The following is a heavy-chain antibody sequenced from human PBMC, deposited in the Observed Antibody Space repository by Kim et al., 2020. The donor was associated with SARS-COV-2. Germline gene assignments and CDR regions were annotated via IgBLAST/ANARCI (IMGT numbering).Heavy chain of an antibody. Sequence: GGSLRLSCAASGFTFSNAWMSWVRQAPGKGLEWVGRIKSKTDGGTTDYAAPVKGRFTISRDDSKNTLYLQMNSLKTEDTAVYYCTTGSGITIFGVVADYYYYGMDVWGQGTTVTVSS. CDR3: TTGSGITIFGVVADYYYYGMDV. V-gene: IGHV3-15*01. CDR1: GFTFSNAW. J-gene: IGHJ6*02. D-gene: IGHD3-3*01. CDR2: IKSKTDGGTT.